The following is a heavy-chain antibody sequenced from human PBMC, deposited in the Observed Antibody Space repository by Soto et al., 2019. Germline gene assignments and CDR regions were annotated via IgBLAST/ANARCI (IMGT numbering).Heavy chain of an antibody. V-gene: IGHV4-61*08. CDR2: IYYTGST. J-gene: IGHJ6*02. Sequence: SETLSLTCTVSGGSVSSGGYYWSWIRQPPGKGLEWIGYIYYTGSTNYNPSLKSRVTISVDTSKNQFSLKLSSVTAADTAVYYCARRLYYDSSGFEGGGTDVWGQGTTVTVSS. D-gene: IGHD3-22*01. CDR1: GGSVSSGGYY. CDR3: ARRLYYDSSGFEGGGTDV.